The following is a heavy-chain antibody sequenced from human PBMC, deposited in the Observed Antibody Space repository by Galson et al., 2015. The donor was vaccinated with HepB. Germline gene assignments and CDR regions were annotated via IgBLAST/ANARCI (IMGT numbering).Heavy chain of an antibody. V-gene: IGHV5-51*01. CDR2: IYPGDSET. D-gene: IGHD6-19*01. CDR1: GYSFTRYW. J-gene: IGHJ4*02. CDR3: ATLVHSSGWRSFEY. Sequence: QSGAEVKKHGESRKISCKGSGYSFTRYWIGWVRQMPGKGLEWMGIIYPGDSETRYSPSFQGQVTISADKSTNTAYLQWSSLKASDTAIYYCATLVHSSGWRSFEYWGQGTLVTVSS.